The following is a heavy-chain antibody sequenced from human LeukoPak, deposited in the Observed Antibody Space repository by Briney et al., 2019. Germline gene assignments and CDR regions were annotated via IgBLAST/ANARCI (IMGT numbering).Heavy chain of an antibody. CDR3: ARDNAYMFDY. J-gene: IGHJ4*02. Sequence: GGSLRLSCEVSGFTFSDYSLNWVRQAPGKGLVWVAHINTDGRTTTYADSVKGRFTVSRDNAKNTLYLEMNRLRAEDTAVYYCARDNAYMFDYWGQGTQVTVSS. V-gene: IGHV3-74*01. D-gene: IGHD5-24*01. CDR1: GFTFSDYS. CDR2: INTDGRTT.